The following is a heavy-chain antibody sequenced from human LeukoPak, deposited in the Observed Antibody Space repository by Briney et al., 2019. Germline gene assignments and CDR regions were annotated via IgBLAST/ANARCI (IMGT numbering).Heavy chain of an antibody. D-gene: IGHD1-26*01. CDR3: ARDIGGNY. CDR1: GFTFSSYG. J-gene: IGHJ4*02. Sequence: PGRSLRLSCAASGFTFSSYGMHWVRQAPGKGLEWVAVISYDGSNKYYADSVKGRFTISRDNSKNTLYLQMNSLRAEDTAVYYCARDIGGNYWGQGTLVTVSS. CDR2: ISYDGSNK. V-gene: IGHV3-30*03.